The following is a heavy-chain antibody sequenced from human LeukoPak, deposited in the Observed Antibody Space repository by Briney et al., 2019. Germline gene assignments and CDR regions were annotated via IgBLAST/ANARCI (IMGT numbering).Heavy chain of an antibody. Sequence: SVKVSCKASGGTFSSYAISWVRQAPGQGLEWMGGIIPIFGTANYAQKFQGGVTITADESTSTAYMELSSLRSEDTAVYYCAREFTHQGDGSGSSYFDYWGQGTLVTVSS. V-gene: IGHV1-69*13. D-gene: IGHD3-10*01. CDR3: AREFTHQGDGSGSSYFDY. J-gene: IGHJ4*02. CDR2: IIPIFGTA. CDR1: GGTFSSYA.